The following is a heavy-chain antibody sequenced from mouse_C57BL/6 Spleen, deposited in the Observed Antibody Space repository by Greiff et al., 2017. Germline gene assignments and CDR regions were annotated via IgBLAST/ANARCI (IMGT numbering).Heavy chain of an antibody. CDR2: INPNNGGT. CDR3: ARSGGILLPYFDV. CDR1: GYTFTDYY. V-gene: IGHV1-26*01. J-gene: IGHJ1*03. D-gene: IGHD1-1*01. Sequence: VQLQQSGAELVKPGASVKISCKASGYTFTDYYMNWVKQSHGKSLEWIGDINPNNGGTSYNQKFKGKATLTVDKSSSTAYMELRSLTSEDSAVYYCARSGGILLPYFDVWGTGTTVTVSS.